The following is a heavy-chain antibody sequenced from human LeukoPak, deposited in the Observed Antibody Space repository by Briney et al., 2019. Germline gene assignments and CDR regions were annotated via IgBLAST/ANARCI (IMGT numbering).Heavy chain of an antibody. Sequence: PGGSLRLSCAASGFTFGSFAMSWVRQAPGKGLEWMSAISDPGMTTYYADSVKGRFSISRDNSGNTLYLQMSSLTAEDTAMYYCAKERGLIPTAGIGSWGQGTLVAVSS. J-gene: IGHJ5*02. D-gene: IGHD6-25*01. CDR1: GFTFGSFA. CDR2: ISDPGMTT. V-gene: IGHV3-23*01. CDR3: AKERGLIPTAGIGS.